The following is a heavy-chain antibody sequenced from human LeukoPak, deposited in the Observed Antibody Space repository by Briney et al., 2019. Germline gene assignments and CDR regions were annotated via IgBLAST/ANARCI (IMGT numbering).Heavy chain of an antibody. Sequence: PSETLSLTCTVSGGSISSSSYYWGWIRQPPGKGLEWIGSIYYSGSTYYNPSLKSRVTISVDTSKNQFSLKLSSVTAADTAVYYCAGGLAARPLRFWGQGTLVTVSS. V-gene: IGHV4-39*07. J-gene: IGHJ4*02. CDR3: AGGLAARPLRF. D-gene: IGHD6-6*01. CDR1: GGSISSSSYY. CDR2: IYYSGST.